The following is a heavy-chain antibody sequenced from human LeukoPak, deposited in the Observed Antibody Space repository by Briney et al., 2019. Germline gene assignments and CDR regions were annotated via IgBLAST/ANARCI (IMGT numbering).Heavy chain of an antibody. V-gene: IGHV3-30*02. CDR3: ANLRKSLWIPEFDY. D-gene: IGHD1-1*01. Sequence: GGSLRLSCAASGFTFSSYGMHWVRQAPGKGLEWVAFIRYDGSNKYYADSVKGRFTISRDNSKNTLYLQMNSLRAEDTAVHYCANLRKSLWIPEFDYWGQGTLVTVSS. CDR1: GFTFSSYG. J-gene: IGHJ4*02. CDR2: IRYDGSNK.